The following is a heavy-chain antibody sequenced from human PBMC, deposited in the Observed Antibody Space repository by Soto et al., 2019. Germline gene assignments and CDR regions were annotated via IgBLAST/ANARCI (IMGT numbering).Heavy chain of an antibody. V-gene: IGHV3-30*18. D-gene: IGHD6-19*01. Sequence: VQLVESGGGVVQPGSSLRLSCAASGFTFSDYAMHWVRQAPGKGLEWVAVVSHDGRNTHYADSVKGRFTISRDSSKNTVALEMTSLRAGDTAVYYCAKGGRQWLVTSDFNYCGQGALVTVSS. CDR1: GFTFSDYA. CDR2: VSHDGRNT. CDR3: AKGGRQWLVTSDFNY. J-gene: IGHJ4*02.